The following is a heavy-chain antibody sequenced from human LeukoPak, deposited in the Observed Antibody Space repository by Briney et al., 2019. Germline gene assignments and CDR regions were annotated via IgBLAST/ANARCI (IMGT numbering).Heavy chain of an antibody. Sequence: PGGSLRLSCATFGFTFSSYGMHWVRQAPGKGLEWVAVIWYDGSNKYYADSVKGRFTISRDNSKNTLYLQMNSLRAEDTAVYYCARGNVDTAMAHYFDYWGQGTLVTVSS. J-gene: IGHJ4*02. CDR2: IWYDGSNK. CDR1: GFTFSSYG. CDR3: ARGNVDTAMAHYFDY. D-gene: IGHD5-18*01. V-gene: IGHV3-33*01.